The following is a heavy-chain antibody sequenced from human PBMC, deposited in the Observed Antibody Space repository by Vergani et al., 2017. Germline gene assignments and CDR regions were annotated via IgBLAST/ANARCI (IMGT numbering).Heavy chain of an antibody. CDR3: ARETRDSGSYVHLDY. CDR1: GGSFSGYY. V-gene: IGHV4-34*01. Sequence: QVQLQQWGAGLLKPSETLSLTCPVSGGSFSGYYWRCIRQPPGKGLEWIGELNNSGSTNYNPSLKSRVTISVDTSKNHFYLKLISATAADTAVYYCARETRDSGSYVHLDYWGQGTLVSGSS. CDR2: LNNSGST. D-gene: IGHD1-26*01. J-gene: IGHJ4*02.